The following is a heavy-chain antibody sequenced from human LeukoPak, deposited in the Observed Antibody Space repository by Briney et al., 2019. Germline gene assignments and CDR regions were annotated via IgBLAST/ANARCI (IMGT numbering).Heavy chain of an antibody. CDR2: ISSSGSTI. V-gene: IGHV3-48*03. Sequence: QPGGSLRLSCAASGFTFSSYEMNWVRQAPGKGLEWVSYISSSGSTIYYADSVKGRFTISRDNAKNSLYLQMNSLRAEDTAVYYCARRDYGDHVGYYYYYYGMDVWGQGTTVTVSS. D-gene: IGHD4-17*01. J-gene: IGHJ6*02. CDR1: GFTFSSYE. CDR3: ARRDYGDHVGYYYYYYGMDV.